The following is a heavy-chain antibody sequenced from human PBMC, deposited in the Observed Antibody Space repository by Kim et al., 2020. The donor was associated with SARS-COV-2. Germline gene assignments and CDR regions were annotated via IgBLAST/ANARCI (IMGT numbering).Heavy chain of an antibody. CDR1: GGSVSSGSYY. CDR3: ARDQGRRGYFDY. J-gene: IGHJ4*02. D-gene: IGHD2-15*01. Sequence: SETLSLTCTVSGGSVSSGSYYWSWIRQSPGKGLEWSGHVYFDGRTDSNPSLKSRVTILLDTSKNQFSLKLRSVTAADTAVYYCARDQGRRGYFDYRGQGT. CDR2: VYFDGRT. V-gene: IGHV4-61*01.